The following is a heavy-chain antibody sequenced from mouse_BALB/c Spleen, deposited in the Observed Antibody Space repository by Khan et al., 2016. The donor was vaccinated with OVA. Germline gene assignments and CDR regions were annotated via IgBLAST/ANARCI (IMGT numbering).Heavy chain of an antibody. CDR2: IIYSGNT. CDR3: ARSTYRYAFAY. Sequence: EVQLQESGPSLVKPSQTLSLTCSVTGDSITSGYWSWIRQFPGNKLEYIGYIIYSGNTYYNPPLKSRISITRHTSKNQTYLQLLSVTTEDTATYYCARSTYRYAFAYWGQGTLVTVSA. CDR1: GDSITSGY. D-gene: IGHD2-14*01. J-gene: IGHJ3*01. V-gene: IGHV3-8*02.